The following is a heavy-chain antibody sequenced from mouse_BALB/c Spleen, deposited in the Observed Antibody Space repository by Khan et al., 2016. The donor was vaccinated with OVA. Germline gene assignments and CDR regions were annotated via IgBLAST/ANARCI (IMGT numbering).Heavy chain of an antibody. CDR3: ARRNYFGYTFAY. CDR1: GYTFTDYY. Sequence: QVQLQQSGAELARPGASVKLSCTASGYTFTDYYINWVKQRTGQGLEWIGEIYPGSGDTYYNEKFKDKATLTADKSSTTAYMQLSSLTSEDSAVYFCARRNYFGYTFAYWGQGTLVTVSA. CDR2: IYPGSGDT. V-gene: IGHV1-77*01. J-gene: IGHJ3*01. D-gene: IGHD1-2*01.